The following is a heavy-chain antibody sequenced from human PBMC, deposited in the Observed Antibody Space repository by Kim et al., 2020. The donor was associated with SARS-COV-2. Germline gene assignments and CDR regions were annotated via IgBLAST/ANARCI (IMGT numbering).Heavy chain of an antibody. CDR3: TRPDGSGRDHYYYYGMDV. J-gene: IGHJ6*02. CDR1: GFTFSGSA. D-gene: IGHD3-10*01. V-gene: IGHV3-73*01. Sequence: GGSLRLSCAASGFTFSGSAMHWVRQASGKGLEWVGRIRSKANSYATAYAASVKGRFTISRDDSKNTAYLQMNSLKTEDTAVYYCTRPDGSGRDHYYYYGMDVWGQGTTVTVSS. CDR2: IRSKANSYAT.